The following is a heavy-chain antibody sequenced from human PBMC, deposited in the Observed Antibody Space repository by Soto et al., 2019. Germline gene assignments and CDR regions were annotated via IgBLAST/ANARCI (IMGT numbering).Heavy chain of an antibody. V-gene: IGHV3-30-3*01. J-gene: IGHJ6*02. CDR3: ARGDREDIAVVIGVRPGEYGVDV. CDR2: ISHDGSNK. CDR1: GFTFRIYA. D-gene: IGHD2-15*01. Sequence: PGGSLRLSCAASGFTFRIYAMHWVRQAPGKGLECVAVISHDGSNKFYRDYVKGRFTISRDNSKNTLYLQINSLRYEDTAVYYCARGDREDIAVVIGVRPGEYGVDVWGQGTTVTVSS.